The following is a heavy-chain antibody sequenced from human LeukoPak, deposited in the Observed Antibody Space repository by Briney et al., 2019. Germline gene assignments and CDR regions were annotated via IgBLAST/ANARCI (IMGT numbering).Heavy chain of an antibody. D-gene: IGHD4-17*01. V-gene: IGHV1-69*04. CDR3: ARDNDGDYAFDI. CDR1: GGTFSSYT. J-gene: IGHJ3*02. Sequence: ASVKVSCKASGGTFSSYTISWVRQAPGQGLEWMGRIIPNLGLANYAQKFPGRLTITADKSTSTAYMELSSLRSDDTAVYYCARDNDGDYAFDIWGQGTMVTVSS. CDR2: IIPNLGLA.